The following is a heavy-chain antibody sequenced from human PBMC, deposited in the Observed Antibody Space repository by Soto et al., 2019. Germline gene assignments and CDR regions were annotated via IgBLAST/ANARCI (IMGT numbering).Heavy chain of an antibody. D-gene: IGHD1-26*01. CDR2: IIPIFGTA. Sequence: SVKVSCKASGGTFSSYSINWVRQAPGQGLEWMGEIIPIFGTANYAQKFQGRVTITTEESTSTAYMELSSLRSEDTAVYSCARDGGRHSGGIDYWGQGTLVTVSS. J-gene: IGHJ4*02. CDR3: ARDGGRHSGGIDY. V-gene: IGHV1-69*05. CDR1: GGTFSSYS.